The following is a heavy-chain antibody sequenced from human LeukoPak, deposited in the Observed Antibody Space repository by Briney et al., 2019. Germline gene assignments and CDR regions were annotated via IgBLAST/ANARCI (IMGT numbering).Heavy chain of an antibody. CDR2: ISSRSSYI. Sequence: PGGSLRLSCAASGFTFSSHTMNWVRQAPGKGLEWVSSISSRSSYIYYADSVKGRFTMSRDNAKKSLYLQMNSLRAEDTAVYYCARDPSGSKRVDYWGQGTLVTVSS. CDR1: GFTFSSHT. J-gene: IGHJ4*02. V-gene: IGHV3-21*01. D-gene: IGHD1-26*01. CDR3: ARDPSGSKRVDY.